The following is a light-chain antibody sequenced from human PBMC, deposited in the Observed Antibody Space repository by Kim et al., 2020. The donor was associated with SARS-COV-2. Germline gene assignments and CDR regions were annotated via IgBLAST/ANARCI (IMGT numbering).Light chain of an antibody. CDR3: ASWDGSLNGPV. V-gene: IGLV1-44*01. J-gene: IGLJ3*02. CDR2: SDN. Sequence: GQRGIISCSGSHSNVGSETVDWYQQLPGTAPKLLIHSDNKRPSGIPDRFSGSKSGTSAALAISGLQSEDEADYYCASWDGSLNGPVFGGEAKVSIL. CDR1: HSNVGSET.